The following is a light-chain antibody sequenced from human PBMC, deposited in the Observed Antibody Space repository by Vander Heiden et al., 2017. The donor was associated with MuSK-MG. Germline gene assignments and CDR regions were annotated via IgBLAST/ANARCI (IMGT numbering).Light chain of an antibody. J-gene: IGKJ1*01. CDR2: GAS. CDR1: QSVSTN. Sequence: EIVLTHSPATLSVSSGQTPTLSRWSTQSVSTNLAWYQQKPGQAPRLLIYGASSRATGIPARFSGSGSGTEFTLTISSLQPEDFAVYYCQQYDNSGWTFGQGTKVEIK. CDR3: QQYDNSGWT. V-gene: IGKV3-15*01.